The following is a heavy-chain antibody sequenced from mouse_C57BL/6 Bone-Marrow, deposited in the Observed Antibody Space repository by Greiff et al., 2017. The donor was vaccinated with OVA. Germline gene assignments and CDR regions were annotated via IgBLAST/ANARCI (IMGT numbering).Heavy chain of an antibody. CDR3: VRRGYGYDYFDY. CDR1: GFSFNTYA. Sequence: EVHLVESGGGLVQPKGSLKLSCAASGFSFNTYAMNWVRQAPGKGLEWVARIRSKSNNYATYYADSVKDRFTISRDDSESMLYLQMNNLKTEDTAMYYCVRRGYGYDYFDYWGQGTTLTVSS. V-gene: IGHV10-1*01. D-gene: IGHD2-2*01. J-gene: IGHJ2*01. CDR2: IRSKSNNYAT.